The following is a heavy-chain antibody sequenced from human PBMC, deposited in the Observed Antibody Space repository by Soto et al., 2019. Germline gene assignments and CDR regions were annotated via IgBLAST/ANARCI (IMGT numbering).Heavy chain of an antibody. CDR1: GGAFNSYY. CDR2: KEDSGST. Sequence: QVQLQQWGAGMLTPSDTLSLTCGVYGGAFNSYYWTWVRQIPGKGLEWIGQKEDSGSTTYNPALEGRASISLALIRKQVSLRLSSMTAADTGIYYCARGHTVSSNFYFLEVWGRGTTVSVSS. V-gene: IGHV4-34*01. CDR3: ARGHTVSSNFYFLEV. J-gene: IGHJ6*03.